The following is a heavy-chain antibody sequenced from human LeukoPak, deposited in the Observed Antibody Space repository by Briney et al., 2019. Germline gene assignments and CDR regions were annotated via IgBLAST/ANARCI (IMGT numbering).Heavy chain of an antibody. J-gene: IGHJ4*02. V-gene: IGHV4-34*01. Sequence: SETLSLTCAVYGGSFSGYYWSWIRQPPGKGLEWIGEVNHSGSTNYNPSLKSRVTISVDTSKNQFSLKLSSVTAADTAVYYCARVKKGSSSAQGFGYWGQGTLVTVSS. CDR3: ARVKKGSSSAQGFGY. CDR1: GGSFSGYY. D-gene: IGHD6-6*01. CDR2: VNHSGST.